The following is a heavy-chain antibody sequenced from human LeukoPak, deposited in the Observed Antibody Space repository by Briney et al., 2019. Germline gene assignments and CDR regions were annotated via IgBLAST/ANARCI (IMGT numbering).Heavy chain of an antibody. CDR2: IYYSGST. D-gene: IGHD2-15*01. V-gene: IGHV4-59*01. Sequence: PSETLSLTCTVSGGSISSYYWSWIRQPPGKGLEWIGYIYYSGSTNYNPSLKSQVTISVDTSKNQFSLKLSSVTAADTAVYYCAREGYCSGGSCYRAPIDYWGQGTLVTVSS. CDR1: GGSISSYY. CDR3: AREGYCSGGSCYRAPIDY. J-gene: IGHJ4*02.